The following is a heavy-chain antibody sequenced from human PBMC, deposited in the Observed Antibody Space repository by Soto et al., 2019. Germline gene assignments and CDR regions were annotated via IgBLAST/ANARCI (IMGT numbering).Heavy chain of an antibody. CDR3: TRHLADC. CDR1: GFTCSDSA. D-gene: IGHD3-3*02. Sequence: EVQLVESGGGLVQPGGSLKLSCAASGFTCSDSAMHWVRQASGKGLEWVGRIRSKSNNYATEYAASVKGRFTISRDDSRNTAYLQMNSLKTEDTAVYYCTRHLADCWGQGTLVTVSS. CDR2: IRSKSNNYAT. V-gene: IGHV3-73*01. J-gene: IGHJ4*02.